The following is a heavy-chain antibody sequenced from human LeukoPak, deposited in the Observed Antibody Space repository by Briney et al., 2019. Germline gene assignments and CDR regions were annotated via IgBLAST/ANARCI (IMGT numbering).Heavy chain of an antibody. J-gene: IGHJ4*02. D-gene: IGHD2-2*03. CDR3: AKDSHWILFDD. CDR2: IYYSGST. CDR1: GGSISGYY. V-gene: IGHV4-59*01. Sequence: PSETLSLTCTVFGGSISGYYWSWVRQSPGKGLEWIGEIYYSGSTKYNPSLRSRITISVDTSKRQFSLKLSSVTAADTAVYYCAKDSHWILFDDWGQGTLVTVSS.